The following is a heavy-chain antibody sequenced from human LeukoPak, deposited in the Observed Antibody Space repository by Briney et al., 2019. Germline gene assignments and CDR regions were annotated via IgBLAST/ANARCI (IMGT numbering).Heavy chain of an antibody. J-gene: IGHJ4*02. D-gene: IGHD6-13*01. V-gene: IGHV4-34*01. CDR2: INHSGST. Sequence: SETLSLTCAVYGGSFSGYYWSWIRQPPGKGLEWIGEINHSGSTNYNPSLKSRVTISVDTSKNQFSLKLSSVTAADTAVYYCASAWIAAAGSIDYWGQGALVTVSS. CDR1: GGSFSGYY. CDR3: ASAWIAAAGSIDY.